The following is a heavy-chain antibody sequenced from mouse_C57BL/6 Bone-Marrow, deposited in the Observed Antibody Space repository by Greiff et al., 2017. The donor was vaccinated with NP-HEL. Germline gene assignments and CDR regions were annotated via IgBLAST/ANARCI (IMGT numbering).Heavy chain of an antibody. CDR3: ARPRSRGYWYFDV. CDR2: IRNKANGYTT. D-gene: IGHD1-1*01. Sequence: EVKLMESGGGLVQPGGSLSLSCAASGFTFTDYYMSWVRQPPGKALEWLGFIRNKANGYTTEYSASVKGRFTISRDNSQSILYLQMNALRAEDSATYYCARPRSRGYWYFDVWGTGTTVTVSS. J-gene: IGHJ1*03. CDR1: GFTFTDYY. V-gene: IGHV7-3*01.